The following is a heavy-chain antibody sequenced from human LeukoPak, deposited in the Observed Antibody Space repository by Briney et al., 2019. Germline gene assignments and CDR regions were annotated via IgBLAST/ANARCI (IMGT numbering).Heavy chain of an antibody. CDR1: GYSISSGYY. J-gene: IGHJ4*02. CDR3: ARVQQWLIRGYYFDY. D-gene: IGHD6-19*01. V-gene: IGHV4-38-2*02. CDR2: IYHSGST. Sequence: TSETLSLTCTVSGYSISSGYYWGWIRQPPGKGLEWIGSIYHSGSTSYNPSLKSRVTISVDTSKNQFSLKLNSVTAADTAVYYCARVQQWLIRGYYFDYWGQGTLVTVSS.